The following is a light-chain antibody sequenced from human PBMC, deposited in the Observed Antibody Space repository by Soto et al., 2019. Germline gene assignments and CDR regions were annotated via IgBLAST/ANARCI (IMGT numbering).Light chain of an antibody. CDR3: SSYTSSSSGV. CDR1: SSDVGGYND. CDR2: EVS. V-gene: IGLV2-14*01. J-gene: IGLJ3*02. Sequence: QSALTQPASVSGSPGQSITISCTGTSSDVGGYNDVSWYQQHPGKAPKLMIYEVSNRPSGVSNRFSGSKSGNTASLTISGLQAEDEADYYCSSYTSSSSGVFGGGTQLTVL.